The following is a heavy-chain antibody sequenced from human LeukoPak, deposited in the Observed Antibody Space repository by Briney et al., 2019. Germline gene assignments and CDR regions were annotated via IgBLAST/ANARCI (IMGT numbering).Heavy chain of an antibody. CDR2: MNPNSGNT. Sequence: ASVKVSCKASGYTFTSYDINWVRQATGQGLEWMGWMNPNSGNTGYAQKFQGRVTMTRNTSISTAYMELSSLRSEDTAVYYCARDGAAAEYYYYGMDVWGQGTTVTVSS. V-gene: IGHV1-8*01. CDR3: ARDGAAAEYYYYGMDV. CDR1: GYTFTSYD. D-gene: IGHD6-13*01. J-gene: IGHJ6*02.